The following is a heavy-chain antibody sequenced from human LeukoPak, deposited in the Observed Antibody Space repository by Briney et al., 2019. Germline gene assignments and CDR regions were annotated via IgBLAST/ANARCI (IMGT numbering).Heavy chain of an antibody. Sequence: SETLSLTCTVSDDSISDYYRGWIRQPPGKGLEWTGYFYNSGRSTYNPSLKSRVTISADTSKNQFSLKLSSVTAADTAVYYCARADDYGDSFDYWGQGTLVTVSS. CDR1: DDSISDYY. D-gene: IGHD4-17*01. J-gene: IGHJ4*02. V-gene: IGHV4-59*12. CDR2: FYNSGRS. CDR3: ARADDYGDSFDY.